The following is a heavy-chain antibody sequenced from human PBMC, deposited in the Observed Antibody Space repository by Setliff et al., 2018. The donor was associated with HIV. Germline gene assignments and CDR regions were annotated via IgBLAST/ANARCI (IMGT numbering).Heavy chain of an antibody. J-gene: IGHJ4*02. CDR1: GDSISSYY. D-gene: IGHD5-18*01. CDR2: IYYGGST. CDR3: ARDSGYSFGFNYFDY. Sequence: SETLSLTCTVSGDSISSYYWSWIRQPPGKGLEWIGYIYYGGSTNYNPSLKSRVTISLDMSKNQFSLRLSSVTAADTAVYYCARDSGYSFGFNYFDYWGQGTLVTVSS. V-gene: IGHV4-59*01.